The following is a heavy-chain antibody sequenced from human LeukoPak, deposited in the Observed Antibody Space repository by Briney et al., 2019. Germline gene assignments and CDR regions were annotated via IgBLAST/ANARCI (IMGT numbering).Heavy chain of an antibody. CDR3: AKGGWLDD. V-gene: IGHV3-23*01. D-gene: IGHD6-19*01. CDR2: ITGRSDKT. CDR1: GFNFNKYD. J-gene: IGHJ4*02. Sequence: GGSLRLSCAASGFNFNKYDMTWARQAPGKGLEWVSTITGRSDKTYYTDSVKGRFVTSRDNSRDTLYLQMNSLRAEDTALYYCAKGGWLDDLGQGALVTVSS.